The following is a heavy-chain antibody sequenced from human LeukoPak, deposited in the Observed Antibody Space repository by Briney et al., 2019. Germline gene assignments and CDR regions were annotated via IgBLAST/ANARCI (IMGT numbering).Heavy chain of an antibody. CDR1: GFTFGSYE. CDR3: VREGAYCSGASCYFDY. CDR2: ITSSGRTI. D-gene: IGHD2-15*01. J-gene: IGHJ4*02. Sequence: GGSLRLSCTASGFTFGSYEMHWVRKAPGKGLEWVSYITSSGRTIYYANSVKGRFTISRDNAKNSLFLQMSSLRAEDTAVYYCVREGAYCSGASCYFDYWGQGTLVTVSS. V-gene: IGHV3-48*03.